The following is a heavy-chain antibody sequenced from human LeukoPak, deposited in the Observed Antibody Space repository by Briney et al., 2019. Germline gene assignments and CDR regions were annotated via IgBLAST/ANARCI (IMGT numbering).Heavy chain of an antibody. D-gene: IGHD1-1*01. CDR1: GFTFSSYS. CDR2: ISSSSSTI. V-gene: IGHV3-48*01. J-gene: IGHJ4*02. Sequence: GGSLRLSCAASGFTFSSYSMNRVRQAPGKGLEWVSYISSSSSTIYYADSVKGRFTISRDNAKNSLYLQMNSLRAEDTAVYYCARGVAWDNWNDVDYWGQGTLVTVSS. CDR3: ARGVAWDNWNDVDY.